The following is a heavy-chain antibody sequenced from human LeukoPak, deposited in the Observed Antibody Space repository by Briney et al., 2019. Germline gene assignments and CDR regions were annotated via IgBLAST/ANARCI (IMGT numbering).Heavy chain of an antibody. CDR1: GGSISSGGYY. J-gene: IGHJ6*03. CDR3: ARVLYYYGSGISYYYYYMDV. V-gene: IGHV4-31*03. Sequence: SETLSLTCTVSGGSISSGGYYWSWIRQHPGKGLEWIGYIYYSGSTYYNPSLKSRVTISVDTSKNQFSLKLSSVTAADTAVYYCARVLYYYGSGISYYYYYMDVWGKGTTVTVS. CDR2: IYYSGST. D-gene: IGHD3-10*01.